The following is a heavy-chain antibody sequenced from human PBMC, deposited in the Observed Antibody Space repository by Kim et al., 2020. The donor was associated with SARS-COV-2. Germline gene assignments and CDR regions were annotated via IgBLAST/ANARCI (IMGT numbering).Heavy chain of an antibody. CDR3: TRDYTYSGSYHYYYYGMDA. J-gene: IGHJ6*02. CDR2: IRSKAYGGTT. CDR1: GFTFGDYA. Sequence: GGSLRLSCTASGFTFGDYAMSWFRQAPGKGLEWVGFIRSKAYGGTTEYAASVKGRFTIARDDSKSIAYLQMNSLKTEDTAVYYCTRDYTYSGSYHYYYYGMDAWGQGNPVTVS. V-gene: IGHV3-49*03. D-gene: IGHD1-26*01.